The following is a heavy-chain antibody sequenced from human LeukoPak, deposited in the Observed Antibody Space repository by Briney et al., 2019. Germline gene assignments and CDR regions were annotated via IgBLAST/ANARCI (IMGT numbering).Heavy chain of an antibody. CDR2: ISGSGGST. J-gene: IGHJ4*02. Sequence: GGSLRLSCAASGFTFSSYAMSWVRQAPGKGLEWVSAISGSGGSTYYADSVKGRFTISRDNSKNSLYLQMNSLRAEDTAVFYCARGPSGSYSHFDYWGQGTLVTVSS. V-gene: IGHV3-23*01. D-gene: IGHD1-26*01. CDR3: ARGPSGSYSHFDY. CDR1: GFTFSSYA.